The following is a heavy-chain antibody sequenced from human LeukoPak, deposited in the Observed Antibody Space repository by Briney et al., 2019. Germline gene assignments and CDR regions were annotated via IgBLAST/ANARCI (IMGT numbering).Heavy chain of an antibody. D-gene: IGHD3-22*01. J-gene: IGHJ4*02. CDR3: AKATLYYYDSSGYDY. Sequence: GGSLRLSCAASGFTVSSNYMSWVRQAPGKGLEWVSAISGSGGSTYYADSVKGRFTISRDNSKNTLYLQMNSLRAEDTAVYYCAKATLYYYDSSGYDYWGQGTLVTVSS. CDR1: GFTVSSNY. V-gene: IGHV3-23*01. CDR2: ISGSGGST.